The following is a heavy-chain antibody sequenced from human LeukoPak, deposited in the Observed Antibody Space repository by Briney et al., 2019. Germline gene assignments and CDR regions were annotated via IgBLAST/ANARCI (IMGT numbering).Heavy chain of an antibody. V-gene: IGHV4-38-2*02. CDR3: ARLAAGKGGFDY. CDR2: IYYSGST. D-gene: IGHD6-13*01. J-gene: IGHJ4*02. Sequence: SETLSLTCTVSGYSISSGYYWGWIRQPPGKGLEWIGSIYYSGSTYYNPSLKSRVTISVDTSKNQFSLKLSSVTAADTAVYYCARLAAGKGGFDYWGQGTLVTVSS. CDR1: GYSISSGYY.